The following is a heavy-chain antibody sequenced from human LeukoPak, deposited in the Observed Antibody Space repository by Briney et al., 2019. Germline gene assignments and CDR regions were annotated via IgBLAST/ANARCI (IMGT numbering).Heavy chain of an antibody. D-gene: IGHD3-10*01. CDR2: INPNSGGT. V-gene: IGHV1-2*02. J-gene: IGHJ4*02. Sequence: ASVKVSCKASGCTFTGYYMHWVRQAPGQGLEWRGWINPNSGGTNYAQKFQGRVTMTRDTSISTAYMELSRLRSDDTAVYYCARGGGWFEYYFDYWGQGTLVTVSS. CDR3: ARGGGWFEYYFDY. CDR1: GCTFTGYY.